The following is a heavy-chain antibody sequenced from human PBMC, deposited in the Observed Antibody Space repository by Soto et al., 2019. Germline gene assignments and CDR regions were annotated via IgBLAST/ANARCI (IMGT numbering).Heavy chain of an antibody. J-gene: IGHJ4*02. Sequence: PGGSLRLSCAASGFTFKNNGMHWVRQGPGKGLEWVAIISYHGNNQFYADSVKGRFTISRDNSNNTLYLEMNSLRPEDTAVYYCAKDLALGFWSGNYYFDHWGQGTLVTVSS. CDR1: GFTFKNNG. V-gene: IGHV3-30*18. D-gene: IGHD3-3*01. CDR2: ISYHGNNQ. CDR3: AKDLALGFWSGNYYFDH.